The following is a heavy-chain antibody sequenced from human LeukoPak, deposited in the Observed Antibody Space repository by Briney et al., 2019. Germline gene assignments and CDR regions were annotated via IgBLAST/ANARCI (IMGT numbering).Heavy chain of an antibody. CDR3: AHRPPRGDSSSPDFDY. CDR2: IYWDDDK. D-gene: IGHD6-6*01. J-gene: IGHJ4*02. CDR1: GFSLSSSGVG. Sequence: SGPTLVKPTQTLTLTCTFSGFSLSSSGVGVGWIRQPPGKALEWLALIYWDDDKRFSPSLKSRLTITKDTSKNQVVLTMTNMDPVDTATYYCAHRPPRGDSSSPDFDYWGQGTLVTVSS. V-gene: IGHV2-5*02.